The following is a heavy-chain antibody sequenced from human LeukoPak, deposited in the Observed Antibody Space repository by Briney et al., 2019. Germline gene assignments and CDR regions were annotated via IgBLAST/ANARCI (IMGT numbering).Heavy chain of an antibody. V-gene: IGHV4-39*07. Sequence: SETLSLTCSVSGGSISSSSYYWGWIRQPPGKGLEWIGSIYYSGSTYYNPSLKSRVTISVDTSKNQFSLKLSSVTAADTAVYYCASLASSRPSGWLFDYWGQGTLVTVSS. CDR2: IYYSGST. CDR1: GGSISSSSYY. D-gene: IGHD6-19*01. J-gene: IGHJ4*02. CDR3: ASLASSRPSGWLFDY.